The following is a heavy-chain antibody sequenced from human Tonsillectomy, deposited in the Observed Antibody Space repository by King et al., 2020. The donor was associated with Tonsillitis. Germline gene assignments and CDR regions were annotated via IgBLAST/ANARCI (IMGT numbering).Heavy chain of an antibody. J-gene: IGHJ6*02. V-gene: IGHV3-33*01. CDR2: IWFDGRNK. CDR3: ARDPGVPAAIGDYYYYGMDV. CDR1: GFTFRSYG. D-gene: IGHD2-2*01. Sequence: QLVQSGGGVVQPGRSLRLSCAASGFTFRSYGMNWVRQAPGKGLEWVAVIWFDGRNKYYADSVKGRFTISRDNSKNTLYLQMNSLRAEDTAVYYCARDPGVPAAIGDYYYYGMDVWGQGTTVTVSS.